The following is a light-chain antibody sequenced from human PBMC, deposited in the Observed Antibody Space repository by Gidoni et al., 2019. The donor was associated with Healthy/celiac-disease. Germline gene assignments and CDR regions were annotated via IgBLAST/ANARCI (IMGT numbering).Light chain of an antibody. CDR1: QDISNY. Sequence: DIQMTQSPSSLSASVGDRVTITCQASQDISNYLNWYQQKPGKAPKLLIYDASNLETGVPSRFSGSGSGTDFTFTISSLQPEDIATYYCQQYDNLXITFXQXTRLEIK. CDR2: DAS. CDR3: QQYDNLXIT. J-gene: IGKJ5*01. V-gene: IGKV1-33*01.